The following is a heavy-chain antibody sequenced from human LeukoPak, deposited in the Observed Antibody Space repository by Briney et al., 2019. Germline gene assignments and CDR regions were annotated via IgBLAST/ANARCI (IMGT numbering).Heavy chain of an antibody. J-gene: IGHJ4*02. Sequence: GGSLRLSCAASGFTFSSYAITWVRQAPGKGLEWVSAISGSGGSTYYADSVKGRFTISRDNAKNSLYLQMNSLRAEDTAVYYCARDLLWFGDPIFDYWGQGPWSPSPQ. CDR3: ARDLLWFGDPIFDY. V-gene: IGHV3-23*01. CDR2: ISGSGGST. CDR1: GFTFSSYA. D-gene: IGHD3-10*01.